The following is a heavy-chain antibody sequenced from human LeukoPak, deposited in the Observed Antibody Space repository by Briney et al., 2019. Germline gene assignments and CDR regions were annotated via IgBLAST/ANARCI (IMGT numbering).Heavy chain of an antibody. D-gene: IGHD4-17*01. V-gene: IGHV1-2*04. Sequence: GASVKVSCKASGYTFTGYYMHWVRQAPGQRLEWMGWINPNSGGTNYAQKFQGWVTMTRDTSISTAYMELSRLRSDDTAVYYCARGSSPTTVTQPFDYWGQGTLVTVSS. CDR3: ARGSSPTTVTQPFDY. CDR1: GYTFTGYY. J-gene: IGHJ4*02. CDR2: INPNSGGT.